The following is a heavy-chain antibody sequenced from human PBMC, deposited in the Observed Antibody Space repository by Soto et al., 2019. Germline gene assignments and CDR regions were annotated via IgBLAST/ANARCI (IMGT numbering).Heavy chain of an antibody. V-gene: IGHV1-18*01. Sequence: GASVKVSCKASGYTFTSYGISWVRQAPGQGLEWMGGISAYNGNTNYAQKLQGRVTMTTDTSTSTAYMELRSLRSDDTAVYYCASTVAATRYYYYGMDVWGQGTTVTVSS. CDR1: GYTFTSYG. CDR3: ASTVAATRYYYYGMDV. D-gene: IGHD2-15*01. CDR2: ISAYNGNT. J-gene: IGHJ6*02.